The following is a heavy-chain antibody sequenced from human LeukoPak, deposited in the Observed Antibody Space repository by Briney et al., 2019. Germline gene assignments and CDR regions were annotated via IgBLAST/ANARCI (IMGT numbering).Heavy chain of an antibody. Sequence: QAGGSLRLSCAASGFTFSSFGMHWVRQAPGKGLEGGALISYGGSNQSYADSVKGRFTISRDNSKHTLYLQINSLRAEDTAVYYCATRTYCGGACYSYFDYWGQGTLVTVSS. D-gene: IGHD2-21*02. CDR2: ISYGGSNQ. J-gene: IGHJ4*02. CDR1: GFTFSSFG. V-gene: IGHV3-30*03. CDR3: ATRTYCGGACYSYFDY.